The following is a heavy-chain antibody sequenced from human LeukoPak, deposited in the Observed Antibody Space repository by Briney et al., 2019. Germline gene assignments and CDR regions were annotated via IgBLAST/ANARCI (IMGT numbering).Heavy chain of an antibody. J-gene: IGHJ4*02. D-gene: IGHD2-15*01. V-gene: IGHV3-30-3*01. CDR2: ISYDGSNK. Sequence: PGGSLRLSCAAPGFTFSSYAMHWVRQAPGKGLEWVAVISYDGSNKYYADSVKGRFTIPRDNSKNTLYLQMNSLRAEDTAVYYCARGPDIVVVVAAFDYWGQGTLVTVSS. CDR1: GFTFSSYA. CDR3: ARGPDIVVVVAAFDY.